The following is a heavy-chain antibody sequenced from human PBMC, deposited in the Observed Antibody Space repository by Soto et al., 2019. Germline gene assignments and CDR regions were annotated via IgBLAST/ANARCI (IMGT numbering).Heavy chain of an antibody. J-gene: IGHJ5*02. CDR1: GGSISSFTYY. V-gene: IGHV4-39*01. CDR3: LRTERYYASPGWFEP. CDR2: VYYNENT. D-gene: IGHD3-16*01. Sequence: SETLSLTCSVSGGSISSFTYYWGWIRQPPGKGLEWIGTVYYNENTYYNPSLKSRVTITVDTAKNQFSLNLRSVTAAETAIDSRLRTERYYASPGWFEPRGPVTRVIV.